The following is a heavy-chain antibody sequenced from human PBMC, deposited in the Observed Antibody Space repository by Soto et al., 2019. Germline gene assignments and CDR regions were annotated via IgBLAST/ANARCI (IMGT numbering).Heavy chain of an antibody. V-gene: IGHV1-3*01. J-gene: IGHJ2*01. CDR1: GYTFTSYA. D-gene: IGHD1-26*01. Sequence: QVQLVQSGAQVKKPAASVKDSCKASGYTFTSYAMHWVRQAPGQSLEWMGWINGGNGNTKYSQKFQGRVTITRDTSASTGYMDLSSLRSEDTAVYYCARGGSLYGYVGRWGRGSLVTVSS. CDR3: ARGGSLYGYVGR. CDR2: INGGNGNT.